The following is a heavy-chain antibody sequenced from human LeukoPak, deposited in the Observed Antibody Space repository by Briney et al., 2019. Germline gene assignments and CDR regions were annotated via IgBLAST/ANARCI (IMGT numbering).Heavy chain of an antibody. CDR3: ARDNERFGELSLDY. Sequence: GRSLRLSCAASGFTFSSYGMHWVRQAPGKGLEWVAVIWYDGSNKYYADSVKGRFTISRDNSKNTLYLQMNSLRAEDTAVYYRARDNERFGELSLDYWGQGTLVTVSS. V-gene: IGHV3-33*01. D-gene: IGHD3-10*01. CDR1: GFTFSSYG. CDR2: IWYDGSNK. J-gene: IGHJ4*02.